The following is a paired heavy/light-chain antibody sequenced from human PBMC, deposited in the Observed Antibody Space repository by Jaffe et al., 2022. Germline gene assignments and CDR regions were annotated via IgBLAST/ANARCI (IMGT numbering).Heavy chain of an antibody. D-gene: IGHD3-3*01. J-gene: IGHJ4*02. V-gene: IGHV3-7*01. CDR3: ARDWLYDFWSGYLTPSRFFDY. Sequence: EVQLVESGGGLVQPGGSLRLSCAASGFTFSSYWMSWVRQAPGKGLEWVANIKQDGSEKYYVDSVKGRFTISRDNAKNSLYLQMNSLRAEDTAVYYCARDWLYDFWSGYLTPSRFFDYWGQGTLVTVSS. CDR1: GFTFSSYW. CDR2: IKQDGSEK.
Light chain of an antibody. CDR3: QQYYSYPPGT. Sequence: AIRMTQSPSSFSASTGDRVTITCRASQGISSYLAWYQQKPGKAPKLLIYAASTLQSGVPSRFSGSGSGTDFTLTISCLQSEDFATYYCQQYYSYPPGTFGQGTKVEIK. V-gene: IGKV1-8*01. CDR1: QGISSY. J-gene: IGKJ1*01. CDR2: AAS.